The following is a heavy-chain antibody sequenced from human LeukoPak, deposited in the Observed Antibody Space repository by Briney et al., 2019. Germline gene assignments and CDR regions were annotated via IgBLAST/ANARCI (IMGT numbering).Heavy chain of an antibody. CDR1: GFTVSSNY. V-gene: IGHV3-66*01. CDR3: ARGGNSGSYELAFDI. Sequence: GGSLRLSRAASGFTVSSNYMSWVRQAPGKGLEWVSVIYSGGSTYYADSVKGRFTISRDNSKNTLYLQMNSLRAEDTAVYYCARGGNSGSYELAFDIWGQGTMVTVSS. D-gene: IGHD1-26*01. J-gene: IGHJ3*02. CDR2: IYSGGST.